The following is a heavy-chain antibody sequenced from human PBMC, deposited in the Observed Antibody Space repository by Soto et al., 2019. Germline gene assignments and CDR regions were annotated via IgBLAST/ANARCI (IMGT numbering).Heavy chain of an antibody. CDR2: IVPVLGTS. CDR3: ARDSPGGGYYYGMDV. J-gene: IGHJ6*02. V-gene: IGHV1-69*01. D-gene: IGHD3-16*01. Sequence: QGQLEQSGAEVRKPGFSVKVSCKASGGSFSSYAISWVRQAPGQGLEWMGGIVPVLGTSHSAQKFQGRVTFSTDDSTTTAYMELSSLRSEDTAVYYCARDSPGGGYYYGMDVWGQGTTVTVSS. CDR1: GGSFSSYA.